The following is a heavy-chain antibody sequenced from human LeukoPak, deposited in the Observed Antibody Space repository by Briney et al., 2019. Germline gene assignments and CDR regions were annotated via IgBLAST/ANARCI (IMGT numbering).Heavy chain of an antibody. J-gene: IGHJ4*02. V-gene: IGHV3-33*06. CDR1: GFIFSSYG. Sequence: GGSLRLSCATSGFIFSSYGMYWVRQAPGKGLEWVAVIWNDGSAEFYADSVKGRFSISRDDSKNTVYLQMNSLRAEDTALYYCAKDNRGGWSGYFDYWGQGVLVTVSS. D-gene: IGHD6-19*01. CDR3: AKDNRGGWSGYFDY. CDR2: IWNDGSAE.